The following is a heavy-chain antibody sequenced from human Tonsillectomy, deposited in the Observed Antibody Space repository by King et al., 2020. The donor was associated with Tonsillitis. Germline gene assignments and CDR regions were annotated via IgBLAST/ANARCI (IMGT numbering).Heavy chain of an antibody. CDR2: IIPIVGTA. V-gene: IGHV1-69*01. Sequence: VQLVESGAEVKKSGSSVKVSCKTSGGTFSSYGITWVRQAPGQGLEWMGGIIPIVGTANYAQKFQGRVTITADESTSTAYMELRSLRSEDTAVYYCATPEAGYGSSCYPWNYWGQGTLVTVSS. CDR1: GGTFSSYG. J-gene: IGHJ4*02. CDR3: ATPEAGYGSSCYPWNY. D-gene: IGHD6-13*01.